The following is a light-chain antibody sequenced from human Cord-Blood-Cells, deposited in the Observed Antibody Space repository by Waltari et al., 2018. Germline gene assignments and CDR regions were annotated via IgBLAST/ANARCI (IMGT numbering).Light chain of an antibody. CDR3: SSYTSSNTLV. CDR1: SSDVGGYNY. CDR2: EVS. Sequence: QSALTQPASVSGSPGQSITISCTGTSSDVGGYNYVSWYQQHPGKAPKLMIYEVSNRPSGVANRFSGSQSGNTASLTISVLQAEDEADYYCSSYTSSNTLVFGGGTKLTVL. J-gene: IGLJ3*02. V-gene: IGLV2-14*01.